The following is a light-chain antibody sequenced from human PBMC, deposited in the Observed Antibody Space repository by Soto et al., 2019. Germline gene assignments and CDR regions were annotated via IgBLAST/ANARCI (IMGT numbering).Light chain of an antibody. J-gene: IGKJ4*01. CDR2: DAS. V-gene: IGKV3D-20*01. Sequence: ILLTQSPATLSLSPGERATLFCGASQSVSTNYVAWYQQKPGLAPRLIIYDASSRAAGISHRFSGSGSGTDFTLTINRLEPEDFAVYYCQQYGSSPSFGEGTKV. CDR1: QSVSTNY. CDR3: QQYGSSPS.